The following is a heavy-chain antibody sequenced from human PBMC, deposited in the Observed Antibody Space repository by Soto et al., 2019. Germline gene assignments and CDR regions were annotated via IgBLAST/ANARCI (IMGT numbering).Heavy chain of an antibody. V-gene: IGHV1-2*04. CDR1: GYTFTGYY. D-gene: IGHD2-2*01. Sequence: ASVKVACKASGYTFTGYYMHWVRQAPGQGLEWMGWINPNSGGTDYAQKFQGWVTMTRDTPISTAYMELSRLRSDDTAVYYCARAPSPARDAFDIWGQGTMATVSS. J-gene: IGHJ3*02. CDR2: INPNSGGT. CDR3: ARAPSPARDAFDI.